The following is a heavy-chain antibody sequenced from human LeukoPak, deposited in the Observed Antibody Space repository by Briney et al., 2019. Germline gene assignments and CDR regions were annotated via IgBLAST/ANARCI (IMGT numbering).Heavy chain of an antibody. CDR2: IKKDGSVE. D-gene: IGHD6-25*01. V-gene: IGHV3-7*01. Sequence: GGSLRLSCAASGFTLSNFWMSWVRQAPGKGLEWVANIKKDGSVEKYVDSVKDRFTISRDNAKNSLYLQVNSLRAEDTAMYYCARTDPASLGYFDYWGQGILVTVSS. CDR1: GFTLSNFW. CDR3: ARTDPASLGYFDY. J-gene: IGHJ4*02.